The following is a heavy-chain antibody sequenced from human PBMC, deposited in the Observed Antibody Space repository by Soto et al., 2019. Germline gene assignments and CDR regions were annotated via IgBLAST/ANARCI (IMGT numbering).Heavy chain of an antibody. Sequence: RLSCVASGFTFSSYSMSWVRQAPGKGLEWVSGFRAGGDDGTTYYADSVKGRFTISRDNSKNTLFLQMNSPRAEDTAIYYCAKKVNSGSGSQYFDYFGQGTLVTVSS. CDR3: AKKVNSGSGSQYFDY. J-gene: IGHJ4*02. CDR2: FRAGGDDGTT. V-gene: IGHV3-23*01. CDR1: GFTFSSYS. D-gene: IGHD3-10*01.